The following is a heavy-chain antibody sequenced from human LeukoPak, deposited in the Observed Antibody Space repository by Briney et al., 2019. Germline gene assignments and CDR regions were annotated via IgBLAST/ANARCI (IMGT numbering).Heavy chain of an antibody. CDR1: GGSFSGYY. CDR2: IYYSGST. V-gene: IGHV4-39*01. CDR3: ARHKDYYYSYMDV. Sequence: SETLSLTCAVYGGSFSGYYWGWIRQPPGKGLEWIGTIYYSGSTYYNPSLTSRVTISVDTSKNQFSLKLSSVTAADTAVYYCARHKDYYYSYMDVWGKGTTVTISS. J-gene: IGHJ6*03.